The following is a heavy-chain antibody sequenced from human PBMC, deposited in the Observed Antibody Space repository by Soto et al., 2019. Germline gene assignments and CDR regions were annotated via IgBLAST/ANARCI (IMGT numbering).Heavy chain of an antibody. J-gene: IGHJ4*02. V-gene: IGHV4-30-2*01. Sequence: SETLSLTCAVSGGSISSGGYSWSWIRQPPGKGLEWIGDIYHSGSTYYNSSLKSRVTISVDKSKNQFSLKLSSVTAADTAVYYCARAAMGGSSWPFDYWGQGTLVTVSS. CDR3: ARAAMGGSSWPFDY. D-gene: IGHD6-13*01. CDR1: GGSISSGGYS. CDR2: IYHSGST.